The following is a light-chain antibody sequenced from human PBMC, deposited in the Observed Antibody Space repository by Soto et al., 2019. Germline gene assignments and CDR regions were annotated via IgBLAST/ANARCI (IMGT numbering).Light chain of an antibody. J-gene: IGKJ4*01. CDR3: PRSHTCTLT. CDR2: DTS. CDR1: QGIGDT. V-gene: IGKV3-15*01. Sequence: EVVMTQSPATLSVSPGEGATLSCRASQGIGDTLAWYQHKPGQTPRLLIYDTSTSATGVQARFRGSRSGTEFTLAINNLLLLEFAVWQCPRSHTCTLTSFGGTKIESK.